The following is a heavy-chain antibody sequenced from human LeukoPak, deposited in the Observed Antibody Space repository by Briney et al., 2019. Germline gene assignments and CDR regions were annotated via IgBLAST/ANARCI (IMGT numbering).Heavy chain of an antibody. CDR3: AKGRPARSPYGSGSYYKVDFDY. CDR1: GFTVSSNY. V-gene: IGHV3-23*01. J-gene: IGHJ4*02. Sequence: PGGSLRLSCAASGFTVSSNYMNWIRQAPGKGLEWVSSISSSGGFRNYADSVKGRFTISRDNSKNTLYLQMNSLRAEDTAVYYCAKGRPARSPYGSGSYYKVDFDYWGQGTLVTVSS. D-gene: IGHD3-10*01. CDR2: ISSSGGFR.